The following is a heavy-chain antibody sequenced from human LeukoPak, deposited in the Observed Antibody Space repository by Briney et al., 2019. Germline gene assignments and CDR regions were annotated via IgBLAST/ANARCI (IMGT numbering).Heavy chain of an antibody. CDR2: IKQDGSEK. CDR1: GFTFSSYW. J-gene: IGHJ4*02. D-gene: IGHD3-3*01. Sequence: PGGSLRLSCAASGFTFSSYWMSWVRQAPGKGLEWVANIKQDGSEKYYVDSVKGRFTISRDNAKNSLYLQMNSLRAEDTAVYYCARDSSSYDFWSGYYSRSSYYFDYWGQGTLVTVSS. V-gene: IGHV3-7*01. CDR3: ARDSSSYDFWSGYYSRSSYYFDY.